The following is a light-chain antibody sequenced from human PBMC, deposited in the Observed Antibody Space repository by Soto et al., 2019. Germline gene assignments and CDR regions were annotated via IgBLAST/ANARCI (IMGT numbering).Light chain of an antibody. CDR2: AAS. CDR1: QGIRND. CDR3: LQDYNYPRT. V-gene: IGKV1-6*01. Sequence: AIQMTQSPSSLYASVGDRVNITCRASQGIRNDLGWYQQKPGKAPKLLIYAASSLQSGVPSRFSGSGSGTDFTLTISSLQPEDFATYYCLQDYNYPRTFGGGTKVDIK. J-gene: IGKJ4*01.